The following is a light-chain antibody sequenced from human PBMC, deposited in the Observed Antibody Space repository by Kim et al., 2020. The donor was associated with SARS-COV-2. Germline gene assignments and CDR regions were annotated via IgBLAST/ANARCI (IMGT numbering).Light chain of an antibody. CDR2: EVS. Sequence: QSITISCTGTSSDVGSYNLVSWYQQQPGKAPKLMIYEVSKRPSGVSNRFSGSKSGNTASLTISGLQAEDEADYYCCSYAGSSTSVVFGGGTKLTVL. CDR1: SSDVGSYNL. CDR3: CSYAGSSTSVV. J-gene: IGLJ2*01. V-gene: IGLV2-23*02.